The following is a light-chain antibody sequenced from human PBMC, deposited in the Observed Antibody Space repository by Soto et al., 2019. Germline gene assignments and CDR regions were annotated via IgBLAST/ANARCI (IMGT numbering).Light chain of an antibody. V-gene: IGKV3-15*01. J-gene: IGKJ1*01. CDR1: QSVSSK. Sequence: EIVMTQSPATLSVSPGERATLSCRASQSVSSKIVWYQQKSGQAPRLLIYAASTRATGVPARFTGSGSGTEFTLTLTSLQSEDFAVYYCQQYSNWPKTFGQGSRVEIK. CDR2: AAS. CDR3: QQYSNWPKT.